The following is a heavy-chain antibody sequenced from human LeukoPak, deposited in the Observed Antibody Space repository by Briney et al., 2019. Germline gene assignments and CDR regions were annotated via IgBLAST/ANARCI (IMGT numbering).Heavy chain of an antibody. CDR3: ATETNGRHYDY. V-gene: IGHV3-43*02. CDR2: ISGDGGST. D-gene: IGHD1-14*01. Sequence: PGGSLRLSCAASGFTFDDYAMHWVRQAPGKGLEWVSLISGDGGSTYYADSVKGRFTISRDNSKNSLYLQMNSLRTEDTAVYYCATETNGRHYDYWGQGTLLTVSS. CDR1: GFTFDDYA. J-gene: IGHJ4*02.